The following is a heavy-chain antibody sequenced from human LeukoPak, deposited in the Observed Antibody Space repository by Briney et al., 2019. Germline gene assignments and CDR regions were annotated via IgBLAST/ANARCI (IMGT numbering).Heavy chain of an antibody. CDR2: INPNSGGT. CDR1: GYTFTGYY. CDR3: ARSEGMYKCFDP. V-gene: IGHV1-2*02. Sequence: ASVKVSCKASGYTFTGYYMHWVRQAPGQGLEWMGWINPNSGGTNYAQKFQGRVTMTRDTSISTAYMELSRLRSDDTAVYYCARSEGMYKCFDPWGQGTLVTVPS. J-gene: IGHJ5*02.